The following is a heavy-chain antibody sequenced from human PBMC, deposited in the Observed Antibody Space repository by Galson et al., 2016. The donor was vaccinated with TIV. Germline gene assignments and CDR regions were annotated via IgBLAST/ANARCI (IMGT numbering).Heavy chain of an antibody. J-gene: IGHJ1*01. V-gene: IGHV3-23*01. CDR1: GFTFSSYI. D-gene: IGHD3-10*01. Sequence: SLRLSCAASGFTFSSYIMSWVRQAPGKGLEWVSRISATGISTYYGDSVKGRFTISRDNSKNTLSLQLNSLRAADTAVYYCVKDMVRGVIGGFFQHWGQGTLVSVSS. CDR3: VKDMVRGVIGGFFQH. CDR2: ISATGIST.